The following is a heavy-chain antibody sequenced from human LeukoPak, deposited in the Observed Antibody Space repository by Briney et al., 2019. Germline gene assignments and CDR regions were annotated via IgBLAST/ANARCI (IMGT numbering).Heavy chain of an antibody. CDR1: GFTFSSYW. D-gene: IGHD4-17*01. CDR2: IRYDGSNK. CDR3: AKDHLTTVTTGVGY. Sequence: QSGGSLRLSCAASGFTFSSYWMSWVRQAPGKGLEWVAFIRYDGSNKYYADSVKGRFTISRDNSKNTLYLQMNSLRAEDTAVYYCAKDHLTTVTTGVGYWGQGTLVTVSS. V-gene: IGHV3-30*02. J-gene: IGHJ4*02.